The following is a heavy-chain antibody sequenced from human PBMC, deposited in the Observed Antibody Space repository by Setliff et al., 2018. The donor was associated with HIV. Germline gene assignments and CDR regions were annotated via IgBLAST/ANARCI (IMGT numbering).Heavy chain of an antibody. CDR1: GYTFIDYY. D-gene: IGHD3-22*01. J-gene: IGHJ3*02. Sequence: ASVKVSCKVSGYTFIDYYMHWVQQAPGKGLEWMGLVDPEDGETIYAEKFQGRVTITADTSTDTAYMELSSLRSEDTAVYYCATDYSPYYYDSSGYPNDAFDIWGQGTMVTVSS. CDR2: VDPEDGET. CDR3: ATDYSPYYYDSSGYPNDAFDI. V-gene: IGHV1-69-2*01.